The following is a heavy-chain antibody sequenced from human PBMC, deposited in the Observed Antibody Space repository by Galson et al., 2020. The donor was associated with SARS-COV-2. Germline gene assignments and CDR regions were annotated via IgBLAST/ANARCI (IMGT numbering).Heavy chain of an antibody. D-gene: IGHD2-15*01. J-gene: IGHJ4*02. V-gene: IGHV4-39*01. CDR1: GGSISSSSYY. CDR3: ARQSDPLVVVAATFDY. CDR2: IYYSGST. Sequence: SETLSLTCTVSGGSISSSSYYWGWIRQPPGKGLEWIGSIYYSGSTYYNPSLKSRVTISVDTSKNQFSLKLSSVTAADTAVYYCARQSDPLVVVAATFDYWGQGTLVTVSS.